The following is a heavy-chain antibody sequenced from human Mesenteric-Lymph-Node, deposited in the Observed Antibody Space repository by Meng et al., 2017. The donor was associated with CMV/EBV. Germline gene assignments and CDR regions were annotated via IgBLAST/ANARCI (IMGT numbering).Heavy chain of an antibody. CDR3: ARYSSTWLTKYYFDY. Sequence: SETLSLTCTVSGGSISSSSYYWGWIRQPPGKGLEWIGSIYYSGSASYNPSLKSRVTISVDTSKNHFSLKLSSVTAADTALYYCARYSSTWLTKYYFDYWGRGTLVTVSS. V-gene: IGHV4-39*02. D-gene: IGHD6-13*01. CDR1: GGSISSSSYY. J-gene: IGHJ4*02. CDR2: IYYSGSA.